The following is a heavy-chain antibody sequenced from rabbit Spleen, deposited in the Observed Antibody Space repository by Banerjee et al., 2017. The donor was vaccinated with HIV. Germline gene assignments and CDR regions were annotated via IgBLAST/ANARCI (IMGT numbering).Heavy chain of an antibody. CDR3: ARDFDL. V-gene: IGHV1S40*01. CDR1: GVSFSGNSY. J-gene: IGHJ4*01. CDR2: IDTGDGDT. Sequence: QSLEESGGDLVKPGASLTLTCIASGVSFSGNSYMCWVRQAPGKGLEWIACIDTGDGDTYYANWAKGRFTISKTSSTTVTLQMTSLTVADTATYFCARDFDLWGPGTLVTVS.